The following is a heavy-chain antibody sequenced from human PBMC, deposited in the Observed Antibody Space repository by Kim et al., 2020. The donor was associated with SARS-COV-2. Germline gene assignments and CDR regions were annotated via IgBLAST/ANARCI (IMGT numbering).Heavy chain of an antibody. CDR1: GYTFTSYG. V-gene: IGHV1-18*01. D-gene: IGHD3-3*01. CDR3: ARFRPYCDFGSGCRHNWFDP. CDR2: ISAYYGNT. J-gene: IGHJ5*02. Sequence: ASVKVSCKASGYTFTSYGISWVRQAPGQGLEWMGWISAYYGNTNYAQKLQGRVTMTTDTSTSTAYMELRSLRSDDTAVYYCARFRPYCDFGSGCRHNWFDPWGQGTLVTVSS.